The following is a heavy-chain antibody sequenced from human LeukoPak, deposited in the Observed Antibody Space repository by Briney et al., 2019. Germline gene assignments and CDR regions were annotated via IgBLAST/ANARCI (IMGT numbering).Heavy chain of an antibody. Sequence: GASVKVSCKASGYTFTNYDINWVRQAPGQGLEWMGGIIPIFGTANYAQKFQGRVTITADKSTGTAYMELSSLRSEDTAVYYCARGVVRGVTGYYYMDVWGKGTTVTVSS. CDR1: GYTFTNYD. J-gene: IGHJ6*03. CDR3: ARGVVRGVTGYYYMDV. V-gene: IGHV1-69*06. CDR2: IIPIFGTA. D-gene: IGHD3-10*01.